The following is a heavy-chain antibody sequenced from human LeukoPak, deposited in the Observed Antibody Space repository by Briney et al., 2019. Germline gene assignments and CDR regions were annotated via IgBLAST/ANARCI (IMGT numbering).Heavy chain of an antibody. CDR1: GGSISSYY. V-gene: IGHV4-59*08. CDR2: IYYSGST. Sequence: SETLSLTCTVSGGSISSYYWSWIRQPPGKGLEWIGYIYYSGSTNYNPSLKSRVTISVDTSKNQFSLKLSSVTAADTAVYYCARAAYYYGSGSQGVNWFDPWGQGTLVTVSS. CDR3: ARAAYYYGSGSQGVNWFDP. D-gene: IGHD3-10*01. J-gene: IGHJ5*02.